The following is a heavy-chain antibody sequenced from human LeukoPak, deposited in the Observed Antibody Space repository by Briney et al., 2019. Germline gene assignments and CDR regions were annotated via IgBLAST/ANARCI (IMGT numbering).Heavy chain of an antibody. CDR3: AGDYGDYDL. D-gene: IGHD4-17*01. CDR2: INPSGGST. Sequence: ASVKVSCKASGYTFTSYYMHWVRQAPGQGLEWMGIINPSGGSTSYAQKFQGRVTISVDTSKNQFSLKLSSVTAADTAVYYCAGDYGDYDLWGQGTLVTVSS. CDR1: GYTFTSYY. V-gene: IGHV1-46*01. J-gene: IGHJ4*02.